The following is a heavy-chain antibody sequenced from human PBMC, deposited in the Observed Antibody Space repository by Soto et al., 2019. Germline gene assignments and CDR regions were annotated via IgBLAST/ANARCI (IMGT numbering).Heavy chain of an antibody. CDR1: VFTVSSYS. D-gene: IGHD3-16*02. CDR2: ISSSSSYI. V-gene: IGHV3-21*01. CDR3: ARDLHYDYVWGSYRPYAFDI. Sequence: GGSLRLSGAACVFTVSSYSMNWVRQAPGKGLEWVSSISSSSSYIYYADSVKGRFTISRDDAKNSLYLQMNSLRAEDTAVYYCARDLHYDYVWGSYRPYAFDIWGQGTMVTVSS. J-gene: IGHJ3*02.